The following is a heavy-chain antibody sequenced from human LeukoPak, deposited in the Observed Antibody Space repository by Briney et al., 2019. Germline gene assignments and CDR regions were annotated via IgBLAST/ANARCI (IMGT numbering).Heavy chain of an antibody. V-gene: IGHV4-30-4*01. D-gene: IGHD2-21*02. J-gene: IGHJ2*01. CDR3: ARVVVTAIRTYWYFDL. CDR2: IYYSGST. Sequence: PSETLSLTCTVSGGSISSGDYYWSGIRQPPGKGLEWIGYIYYSGSTYYNPSLKSRVTISVDTSKNQFSLKLSSVTAADTAVYYCARVVVTAIRTYWYFDLWGRGTLVTVSS. CDR1: GGSISSGDYY.